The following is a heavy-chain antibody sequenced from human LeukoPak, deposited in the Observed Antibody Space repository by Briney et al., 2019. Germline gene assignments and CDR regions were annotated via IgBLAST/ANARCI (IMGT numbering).Heavy chain of an antibody. D-gene: IGHD2-21*01. Sequence: ASVRVSCKASGGTFSSYAISWVRQAPGQGLEWMGWINPNSGGTNYAQKFQGRVTMTRDTSISTAYMELSRLRSDDTAVYYCAREEFAVASIDYWGQGTLVTVSS. CDR3: AREEFAVASIDY. V-gene: IGHV1-2*02. J-gene: IGHJ4*02. CDR2: INPNSGGT. CDR1: GGTFSSYA.